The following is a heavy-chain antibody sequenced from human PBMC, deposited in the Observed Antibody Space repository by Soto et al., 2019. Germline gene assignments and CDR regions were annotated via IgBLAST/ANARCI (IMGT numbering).Heavy chain of an antibody. CDR2: IYQGGNT. V-gene: IGHV4-4*02. J-gene: IGHJ5*01. D-gene: IGHD5-12*01. CDR1: GAPISTGNW. CDR3: ARHSSYCYDSSAYYDS. Sequence: QVHLQESGPGLVQSSGTLSLTCGVSGAPISTGNWWTWVRQPPGKGLEWIGEIYQGGNTNYRPSLKRRVTISVDKAKNQFSLRLSSVTAADTAVYYCARHSSYCYDSSAYYDSWGQGALVTVSS.